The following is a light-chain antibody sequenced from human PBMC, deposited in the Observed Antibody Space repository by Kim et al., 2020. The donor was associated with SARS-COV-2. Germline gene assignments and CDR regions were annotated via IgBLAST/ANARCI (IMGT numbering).Light chain of an antibody. V-gene: IGLV3-21*04. Sequence: APGKTAGITCGGNNIGGKSVHWYQQKPGQAPVLVIYYDSDRPSGIPERFSGSNSGNTATLTISRVEGGDEADYYCQVWDASSDRYVFGTGTKVTVL. CDR2: YDS. J-gene: IGLJ1*01. CDR1: NIGGKS. CDR3: QVWDASSDRYV.